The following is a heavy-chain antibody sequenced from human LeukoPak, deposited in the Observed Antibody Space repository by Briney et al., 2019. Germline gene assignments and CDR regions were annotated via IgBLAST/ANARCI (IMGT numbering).Heavy chain of an antibody. Sequence: SGGSLRLSCAASGFTFSSYGMHWVRQAPGKGLEWVAFIRYDGSNKYYADSVKGRFTISRDNSKNTLYLQMNSLRAEDTAVYYCAKVGVFYCSSTSCLEAFDIWGQGTMVTVSS. V-gene: IGHV3-30*02. CDR2: IRYDGSNK. D-gene: IGHD2-2*01. CDR1: GFTFSSYG. J-gene: IGHJ3*02. CDR3: AKVGVFYCSSTSCLEAFDI.